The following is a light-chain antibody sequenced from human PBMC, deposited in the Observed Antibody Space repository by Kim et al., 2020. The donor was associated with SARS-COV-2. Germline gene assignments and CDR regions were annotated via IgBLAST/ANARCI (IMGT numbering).Light chain of an antibody. V-gene: IGLV1-44*01. CDR1: NSNIGTNA. CDR3: ATWDDSLNAVV. CDR2: TNN. Sequence: QSVLTQPASASGPPGQRVTSSCSGSNSNIGTNAVNWYHQLPGMAPKLLIYTNNQRLSGVPDRFSGSKSGTSASLAISELQSEDEAIYYCATWDDSLNAVVFGGGTQLTVL. J-gene: IGLJ2*01.